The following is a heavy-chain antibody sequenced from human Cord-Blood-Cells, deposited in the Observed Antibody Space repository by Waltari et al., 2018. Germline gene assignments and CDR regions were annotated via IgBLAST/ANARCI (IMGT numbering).Heavy chain of an antibody. J-gene: IGHJ3*01. Sequence: QVQLVESGGGVVQPGRSLRLSCAASGFTFSSYGMHWVRQAPGKGLEWVAVIWYEGGPECCRHSGKGRRTIARDDSKNTPYLQMNSRRAEDTAVYDCARDRRRAARHDAFDLWGQGTMVTVAS. D-gene: IGHD6-6*01. CDR2: IWYEGGPE. V-gene: IGHV3-33*01. CDR3: ARDRRRAARHDAFDL. CDR1: GFTFSSYG.